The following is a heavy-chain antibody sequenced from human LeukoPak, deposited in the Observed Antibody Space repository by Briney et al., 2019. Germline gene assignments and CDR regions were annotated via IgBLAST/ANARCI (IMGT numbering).Heavy chain of an antibody. Sequence: PGGSLRLSCAASGFTFNNYAMSWVRQAPGKGPEWLSAISGSGGSTTDADSVKGRFTISRDNAKNSLYLQMNSLRAEDTAVYYCARGDYSNWFDPWGQGTLVTVSS. J-gene: IGHJ5*02. CDR1: GFTFNNYA. D-gene: IGHD2-15*01. V-gene: IGHV3-23*01. CDR3: ARGDYSNWFDP. CDR2: ISGSGGST.